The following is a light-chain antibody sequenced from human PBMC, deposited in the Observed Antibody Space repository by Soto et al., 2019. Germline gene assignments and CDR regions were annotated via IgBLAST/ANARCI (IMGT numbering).Light chain of an antibody. CDR2: DNN. CDR1: SSNIGNNY. J-gene: IGLJ1*01. Sequence: QSVLTQPPSVSAAPGQKVTISCSGSSSNIGNNYVSWYQQLPGTAPKVLIYDNNKRPTGIPDRFSGSKSGTSATLGITGLQTGDEDAYYCGTWDSSLTAYVLGAGTQVTV. V-gene: IGLV1-51*01. CDR3: GTWDSSLTAYV.